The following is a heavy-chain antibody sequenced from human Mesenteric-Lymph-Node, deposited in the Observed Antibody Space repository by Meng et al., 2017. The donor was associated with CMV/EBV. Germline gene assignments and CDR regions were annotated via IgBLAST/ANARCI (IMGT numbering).Heavy chain of an antibody. Sequence: GGSLRLSCAASGFSLSSYWMTWVRQAPGEGLEWLANINQDGTAKFYANSVKGRFTISRDNAKNSLFLQMNSLRAEDTAVYYCARSRGRAAPPLYGMDVWGQGTTVTVSS. CDR2: INQDGTAK. CDR3: ARSRGRAAPPLYGMDV. D-gene: IGHD2-15*01. V-gene: IGHV3-7*01. CDR1: GFSLSSYW. J-gene: IGHJ6*02.